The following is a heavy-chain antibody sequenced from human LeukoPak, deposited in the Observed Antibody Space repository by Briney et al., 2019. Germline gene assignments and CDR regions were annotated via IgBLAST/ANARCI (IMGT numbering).Heavy chain of an antibody. CDR3: AKSRYDSSGYYYDFIDAFDI. Sequence: GGSLRLSCAASGFTFSSYAMSWFRQAPGKGLEWVSAISGSGGSTYYADSVKGRFTISRDNSKNTLYLQMNSLRAEDTAVYYCAKSRYDSSGYYYDFIDAFDIWGQGTMVTVSS. J-gene: IGHJ3*02. V-gene: IGHV3-23*01. D-gene: IGHD3-22*01. CDR2: ISGSGGST. CDR1: GFTFSSYA.